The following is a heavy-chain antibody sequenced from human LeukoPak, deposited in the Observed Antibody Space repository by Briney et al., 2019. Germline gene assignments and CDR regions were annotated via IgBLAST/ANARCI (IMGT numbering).Heavy chain of an antibody. CDR3: ARVRDGYISGDYYYFMDV. CDR2: IYYSGST. D-gene: IGHD5-24*01. V-gene: IGHV4-59*01. CDR1: GGSISSYY. J-gene: IGHJ6*03. Sequence: SETLSLTCTVSGGSISSYYWSWIRQPPGKGLEWIGYIYYSGSTNYNPSLKSRVTISVDTSKNQFSLKLSSVTAADTAVYYCARVRDGYISGDYYYFMDVWGKGTTVTVSS.